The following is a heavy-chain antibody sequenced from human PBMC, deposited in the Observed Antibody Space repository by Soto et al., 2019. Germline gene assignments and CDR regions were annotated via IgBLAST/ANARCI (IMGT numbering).Heavy chain of an antibody. Sequence: QVQLVESGGGLVKPGGSLRLSCAASGFIFSDFYMSWIRQAPGKGLEWVSYISSSGSTTYYADSVKGRFTISRDNAKNSMYLQMNSLRAEDTAVYYCASGEGKYNYGYCIDYWGQGTLVTVSS. V-gene: IGHV3-11*01. CDR1: GFIFSDFY. J-gene: IGHJ4*02. CDR2: ISSSGSTT. CDR3: ASGEGKYNYGYCIDY. D-gene: IGHD5-18*01.